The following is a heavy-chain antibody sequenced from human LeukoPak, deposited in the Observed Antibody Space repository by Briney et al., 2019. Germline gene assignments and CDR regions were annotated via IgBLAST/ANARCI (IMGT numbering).Heavy chain of an antibody. CDR3: ARHGYNNDARTRYDFAY. V-gene: IGHV4-59*11. D-gene: IGHD5-18*01. J-gene: IGHJ4*02. Sequence: KTSETLSLTCTVSGHPMSGHSWSWMRQTPGKGQEWFGFIQPGGSTNYNPSLQSRVTMSLDTSKNQVYLTLKSVTAADTAVYYCARHGYNNDARTRYDFAYWGQGTLVTVSS. CDR2: IQPGGST. CDR1: GHPMSGHS.